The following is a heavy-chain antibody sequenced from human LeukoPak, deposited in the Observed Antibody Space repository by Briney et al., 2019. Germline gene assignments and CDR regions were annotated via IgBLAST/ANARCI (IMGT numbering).Heavy chain of an antibody. CDR3: AREDGDYGGGDAFDI. CDR2: IYYSGST. CDR1: GGSISSGDYY. D-gene: IGHD4-17*01. J-gene: IGHJ3*02. Sequence: SETLSLTCTVSGGSISSGDYYWSWIRQPPGKGLEWIGYIYYSGSTYYNPSLKSRVTISVDTSKNQFSLKLSSVTAADTAVYYCAREDGDYGGGDAFDIWGQGTMVTVSS. V-gene: IGHV4-30-4*02.